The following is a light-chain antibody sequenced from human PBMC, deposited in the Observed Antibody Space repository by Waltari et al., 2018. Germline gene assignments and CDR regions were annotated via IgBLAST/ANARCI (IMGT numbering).Light chain of an antibody. CDR3: QQYNSYGT. V-gene: IGKV1-9*01. J-gene: IGKJ1*01. Sequence: IQLTQSPSSLSASVGDRVTITCRASQGISSYLAWYQQKPGKAPKLLIYVATTLQSGVPSRFSGSGSGTEFTLTISSLQPDDFATYYCQQYNSYGTFGQGTKVEIK. CDR1: QGISSY. CDR2: VAT.